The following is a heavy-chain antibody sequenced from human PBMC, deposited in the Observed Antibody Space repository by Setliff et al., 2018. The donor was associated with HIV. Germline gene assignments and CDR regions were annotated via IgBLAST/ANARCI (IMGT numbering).Heavy chain of an antibody. CDR1: GFTFSTYA. CDR3: AKVGYYDSSGYYYGLFDY. J-gene: IGHJ4*02. V-gene: IGHV3-23*01. CDR2: ISGSGGST. D-gene: IGHD3-22*01. Sequence: GGSLRLSCAASGFTFSTYAMSWVRQAPGKGLEWVTAISGSGGSTYFADSVKGRFTISRDNSKNTLYLQMNSLRAEDTAVYYCAKVGYYDSSGYYYGLFDYWGQGTLVTVLL.